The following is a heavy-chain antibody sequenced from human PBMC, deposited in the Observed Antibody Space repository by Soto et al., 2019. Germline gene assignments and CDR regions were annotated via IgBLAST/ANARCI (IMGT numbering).Heavy chain of an antibody. Sequence: SVKVSCKASGGTFSNYAFSWVRQAPGQGLEWLGGIMPIFGRADYAQKFRGRVTITADESTSTAHMELSSLRSEDTAVYYCARDRYSYYDFWSGSLPYYYYGMDVWGQGTTVTVSS. D-gene: IGHD3-3*01. CDR3: ARDRYSYYDFWSGSLPYYYYGMDV. CDR2: IMPIFGRA. CDR1: GGTFSNYA. V-gene: IGHV1-69*13. J-gene: IGHJ6*02.